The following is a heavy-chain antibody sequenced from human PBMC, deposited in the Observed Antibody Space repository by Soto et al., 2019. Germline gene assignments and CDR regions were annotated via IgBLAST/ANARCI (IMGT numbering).Heavy chain of an antibody. J-gene: IGHJ4*02. CDR1: GFTFSGSA. CDR2: IRSKANSYAT. V-gene: IGHV3-73*01. D-gene: IGHD3-3*01. CDR3: TRDPYDFWSGYYSFGY. Sequence: PGGSLRLSCAASGFTFSGSAMHWVRQASGKGLEWVGRIRSKANSYATAYAASVKGRFTISRDDSKNMAYLQMNSLKTEDTAVYYCTRDPYDFWSGYYSFGYWGQGTLVTVSS.